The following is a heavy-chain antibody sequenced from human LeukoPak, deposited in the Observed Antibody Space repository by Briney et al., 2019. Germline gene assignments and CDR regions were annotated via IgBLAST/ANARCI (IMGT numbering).Heavy chain of an antibody. CDR3: AKDLGRITMIVVVYIDAFDI. Sequence: GGSLRLSCAASGFTFSSYGMSWVRQAPGKGLEWVSAISGSGGSTYYADSVKGRFTISRDNSKNTLYLQMNSLRAEDTAVYYCAKDLGRITMIVVVYIDAFDIWGQGTMVTVSS. CDR2: ISGSGGST. CDR1: GFTFSSYG. J-gene: IGHJ3*02. D-gene: IGHD3-22*01. V-gene: IGHV3-23*01.